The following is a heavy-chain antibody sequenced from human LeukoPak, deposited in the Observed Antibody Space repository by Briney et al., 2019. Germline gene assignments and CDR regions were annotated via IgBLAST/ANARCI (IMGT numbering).Heavy chain of an antibody. CDR1: GFTFSSYW. CDR2: IKQDGSEK. D-gene: IGHD6-19*01. J-gene: IGHJ6*03. CDR3: ARVDAGYSSGWYYMDV. Sequence: GGSLRLSCAASGFTFSSYWMSWVRQAPGKGLEWVADIKQDGSEKYYVDSVKGRFTISRDNAKNSLYLQMNSLRAEDTAVYYCARVDAGYSSGWYYMDVWGKGTTVTISS. V-gene: IGHV3-7*01.